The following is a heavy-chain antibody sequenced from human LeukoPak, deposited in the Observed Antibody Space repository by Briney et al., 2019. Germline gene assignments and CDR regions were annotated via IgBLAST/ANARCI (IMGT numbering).Heavy chain of an antibody. CDR1: GFTFNNYA. V-gene: IGHV3-23*01. CDR2: ISGSGGNT. J-gene: IGHJ4*02. CDR3: AKIPSSWYFFDY. D-gene: IGHD6-13*01. Sequence: GGSLRLSCAASGFTFNNYAMSWVRQAPGKRLEWVSVISGSGGNTYYADSVKGRFTISRDNSKKTLYLQMNSLRAEDTAVYYCAKIPSSWYFFDYWGQGTLVTISS.